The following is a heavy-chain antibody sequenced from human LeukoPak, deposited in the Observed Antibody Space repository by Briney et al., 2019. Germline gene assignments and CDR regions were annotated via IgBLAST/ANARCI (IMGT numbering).Heavy chain of an antibody. D-gene: IGHD6-19*01. J-gene: IGHJ4*02. CDR1: GGSFSGYY. Sequence: SETLSLTCAVYGGSFSGYYWSWIRQPPGKGLEWIGEINHSGSTNYNPSLKSRVTISVDTSKNQFSLKLSSVTAADTAVYYCAREVRGSGWDYWGQGTLVTVSS. V-gene: IGHV4-34*01. CDR2: INHSGST. CDR3: AREVRGSGWDY.